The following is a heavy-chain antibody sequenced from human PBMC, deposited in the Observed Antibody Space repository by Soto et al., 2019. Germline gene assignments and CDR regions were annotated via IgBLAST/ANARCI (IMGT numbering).Heavy chain of an antibody. V-gene: IGHV3-33*01. CDR1: GFTFSSYG. CDR2: IWYDGSNK. J-gene: IGHJ6*02. Sequence: QVQLVESGGGVVQPGRSLRLSCAASGFTFSSYGMHWVRQAPGKGLEWVAVIWYDGSNKYYADSVKGRFTISRDNSKNTLYLQMNSLRAEDQGVYYCARGLGDVVVVAASYYCYGMDVWGQGTTVTVSS. CDR3: ARGLGDVVVVAASYYCYGMDV. D-gene: IGHD2-15*01.